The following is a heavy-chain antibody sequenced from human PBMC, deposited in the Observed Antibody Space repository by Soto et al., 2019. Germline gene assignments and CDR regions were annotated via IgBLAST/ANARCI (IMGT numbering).Heavy chain of an antibody. V-gene: IGHV4-4*02. J-gene: IGHJ3*02. CDR3: ARDQAYSSSQNDAFDI. Sequence: QVQLQESGPGLVKPSGTLSLTCAVSGGSISSSNWWSWVRQPPGKGLEWIGEIYHSGSTNYNPSLKSLDTISVDNAKNQFSLKLSSVTAADTAVYYCARDQAYSSSQNDAFDIWGQGTMVTVSS. D-gene: IGHD6-13*01. CDR1: GGSISSSNW. CDR2: IYHSGST.